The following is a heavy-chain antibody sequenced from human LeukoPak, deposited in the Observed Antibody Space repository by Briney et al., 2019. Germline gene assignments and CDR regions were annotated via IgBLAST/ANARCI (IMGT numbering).Heavy chain of an antibody. Sequence: GGSLRLSCAASGSTFSSYGMHWVRQAPGKGLEWVAVISYDGSNKYYADSVKGRFTISRDNSKNTLYLQMNSLRAEDTAVYYCAKDQLSMDYWGQGSLVTVSS. J-gene: IGHJ4*02. V-gene: IGHV3-30*18. CDR1: GSTFSSYG. CDR2: ISYDGSNK. D-gene: IGHD1-1*01. CDR3: AKDQLSMDY.